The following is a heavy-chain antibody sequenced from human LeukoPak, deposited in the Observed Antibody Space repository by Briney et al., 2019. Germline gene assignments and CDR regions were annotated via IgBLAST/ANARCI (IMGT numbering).Heavy chain of an antibody. V-gene: IGHV3-21*01. CDR3: AGSDTIGYLPREWDYWYFDR. D-gene: IGHD3-22*01. CDR1: GFTFSRYS. J-gene: IGHJ2*01. CDR2: ISIGNTYI. Sequence: GGSLRLSCAASGFTFSRYSMNWVCQAPGKGLEWVSSISIGNTYIYYADSVKGRFTISRDNAKNSLYLQMNSLRAEDTAVYYCAGSDTIGYLPREWDYWYFDRWGRGTLVTVSS.